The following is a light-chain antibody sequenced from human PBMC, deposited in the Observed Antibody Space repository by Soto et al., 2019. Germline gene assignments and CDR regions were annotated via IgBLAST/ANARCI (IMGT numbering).Light chain of an antibody. CDR3: QQYKSWPPLT. Sequence: DIVMTQSPAILSVSLGERATLSCLASQSISDNLAWYQQRSGQAPRLLIYGASTRATGVPARFSGSGSGTEFTLTISSLQSDDFAISYCQQYKSWPPLTFGGGTKVE. V-gene: IGKV3-15*01. CDR1: QSISDN. J-gene: IGKJ4*01. CDR2: GAS.